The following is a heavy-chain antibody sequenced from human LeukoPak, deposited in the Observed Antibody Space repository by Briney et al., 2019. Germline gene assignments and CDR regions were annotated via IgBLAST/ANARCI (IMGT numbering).Heavy chain of an antibody. CDR3: ARAVEASALDV. CDR1: GYTFTSYY. J-gene: IGHJ3*01. CDR2: IIPDTGVA. V-gene: IGHV1-2*02. Sequence: ASVKVSCKASGYTFTSYYLHWLRQAPGQGLECMGWIIPDTGVAKYAQTFQGRVTMTRDTSITTTFMELSSLRSDDTAVYYCARAVEASALDVWGQGTMVTVSS.